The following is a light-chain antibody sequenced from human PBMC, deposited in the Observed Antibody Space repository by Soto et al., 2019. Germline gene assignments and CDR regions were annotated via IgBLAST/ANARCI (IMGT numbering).Light chain of an antibody. J-gene: IGLJ1*01. CDR1: TAEDGSSKF. Sequence: QSVLTKPAAASVSPGQSITISCNATTAEDGSSKFVSWYQQHPGKAPKLILYESTKRPAGVSNRFSGSKSGNTASLTISGLQPEDEADYYCCSHVGGTITYSGFGIGTTVTVL. CDR3: CSHVGGTITYSG. CDR2: EST. V-gene: IGLV2-23*01.